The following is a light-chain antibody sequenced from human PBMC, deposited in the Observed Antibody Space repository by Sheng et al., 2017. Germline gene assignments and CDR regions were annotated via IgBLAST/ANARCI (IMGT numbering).Light chain of an antibody. CDR1: HGVSTY. V-gene: IGKV1-33*01. CDR3: QQYHSLPPT. CDR2: DTS. Sequence: DIQLTQSPSSLSASVGDRVSITCHASHGVSTYLNWYQQKPGKAPKLLIYDTSTLEPGVSSRFSGSGSGTDFTLTISGLQPADFATYYCQQYHSLPPTFGGGTKVEIK. J-gene: IGKJ4*01.